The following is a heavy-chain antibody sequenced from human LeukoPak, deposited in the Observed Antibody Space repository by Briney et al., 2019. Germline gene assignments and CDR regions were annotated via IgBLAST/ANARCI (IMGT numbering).Heavy chain of an antibody. CDR1: GGTFSSYA. D-gene: IGHD3-10*01. CDR2: IIPIFGTA. J-gene: IGHJ4*02. Sequence: ASVKVSCKASGGTFSSYAISWVRQAPGQGLEWMGGIIPIFGTANYAQKFQGRVTITTDESTSTAYMELSSLRSEDTAVYYCARWGWDYGSSPDFDYWGQGTLVTVSS. CDR3: ARWGWDYGSSPDFDY. V-gene: IGHV1-69*05.